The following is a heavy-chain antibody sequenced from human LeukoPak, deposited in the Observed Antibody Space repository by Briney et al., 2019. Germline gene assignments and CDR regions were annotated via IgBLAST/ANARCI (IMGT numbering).Heavy chain of an antibody. Sequence: QPGGSLRLSCAASGFTFSSYAMSWVRQAPGKGLEWVSAISGSGGSTYYADSVKGRFTISRDNSKNTLYLQMNSLRAEDTAVYYCAKDRDYGGNSRGIDYFDYWGQGTLVTVSS. CDR2: ISGSGGST. J-gene: IGHJ4*02. CDR1: GFTFSSYA. CDR3: AKDRDYGGNSRGIDYFDY. D-gene: IGHD4-23*01. V-gene: IGHV3-23*01.